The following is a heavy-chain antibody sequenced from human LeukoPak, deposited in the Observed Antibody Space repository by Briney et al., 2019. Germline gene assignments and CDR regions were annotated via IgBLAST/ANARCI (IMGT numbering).Heavy chain of an antibody. V-gene: IGHV4-34*01. CDR2: INHSGST. J-gene: IGHJ5*02. D-gene: IGHD3-3*01. CDR1: GGSFSGYY. Sequence: PSETLSLTCAVYGGSFSGYYWSWIRQPPGKGLEWIGEINHSGSTNYNPSLKSRDTISVDTSKNQFSLKLSSVTAADTAVYYCARGLYYDFWSGYNWFDPWGQGTLVTVSS. CDR3: ARGLYYDFWSGYNWFDP.